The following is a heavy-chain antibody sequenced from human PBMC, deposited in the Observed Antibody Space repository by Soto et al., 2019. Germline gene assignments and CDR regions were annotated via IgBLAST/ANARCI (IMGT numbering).Heavy chain of an antibody. V-gene: IGHV3-15*07. Sequence: EVQLVESGGGLVKPGGSLRLSCAASGFTFSNAWMNWVRQAPGKGLEWVGRIKSKTDGGTTDYAAPVNGRFTISRDDSNNTLYLQMNSLKTEDTAVYYCTTDLIVVVVAAKPYYFDYWGQGTLVTVSS. J-gene: IGHJ4*02. CDR1: GFTFSNAW. D-gene: IGHD2-15*01. CDR3: TTDLIVVVVAAKPYYFDY. CDR2: IKSKTDGGTT.